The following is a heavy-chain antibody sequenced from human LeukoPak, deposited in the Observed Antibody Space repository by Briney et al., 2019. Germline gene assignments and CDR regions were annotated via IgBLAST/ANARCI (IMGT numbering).Heavy chain of an antibody. CDR2: ISGSGGST. Sequence: GGSLRLSCAASGFTFSSYAMSWVRQAPGKGLEWVSAISGSGGSTYYADSVKGRFTISRDNSKNTLYLQMNSPRAEDTAVYYCAKSYGDYHDAFDIWGQGTMVTVSS. J-gene: IGHJ3*02. CDR3: AKSYGDYHDAFDI. CDR1: GFTFSSYA. D-gene: IGHD4-17*01. V-gene: IGHV3-23*01.